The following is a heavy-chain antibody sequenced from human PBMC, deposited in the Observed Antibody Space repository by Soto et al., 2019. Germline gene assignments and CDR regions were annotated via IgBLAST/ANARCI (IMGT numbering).Heavy chain of an antibody. CDR1: GGTFSSYA. J-gene: IGHJ6*02. Sequence: GASVKVSCKASGGTFSSYAISWVRQAPGQGLEWMGGFIPIFGTANYAQKFQGRVTITADESTSTAYMELSSLRSEDTAVYYCARGNLNYDFWSGYLGYYYYYGMDVWGQGTTVTVSS. CDR3: ARGNLNYDFWSGYLGYYYYYGMDV. CDR2: FIPIFGTA. V-gene: IGHV1-69*13. D-gene: IGHD3-3*01.